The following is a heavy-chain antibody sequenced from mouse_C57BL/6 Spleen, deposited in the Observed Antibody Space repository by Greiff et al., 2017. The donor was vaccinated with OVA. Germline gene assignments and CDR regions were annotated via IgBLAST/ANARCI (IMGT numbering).Heavy chain of an antibody. CDR3: SRNEDYGPFDY. CDR1: GFSLTSYG. CDR2: IWSGGST. Sequence: VQGVESGPGLVQPSQSLSITCTVSGFSLTSYGVHWVRQSPGKGLEWLGVIWSGGSTGYNAAFISRRSISKEKDKSQVLFKMNSMQADDTAIEYCSRNEDYGPFDYWGQGTTLTVSS. V-gene: IGHV2-2*01. J-gene: IGHJ2*01. D-gene: IGHD1-1*01.